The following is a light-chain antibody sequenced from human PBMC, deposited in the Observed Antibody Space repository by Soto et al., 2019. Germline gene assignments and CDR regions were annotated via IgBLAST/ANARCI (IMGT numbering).Light chain of an antibody. CDR1: QSLLHSNGYNY. Sequence: DIVRTQSPLSLPVTPGEPASISCRSSQSLLHSNGYNYLDWYLQKPGQSPQLLIYLGSNRASGVPDRFSGSGSGTDFTLKISRVEAEYVGVYYCMQALQTPWTFGQGTKVEIK. CDR2: LGS. CDR3: MQALQTPWT. V-gene: IGKV2-28*01. J-gene: IGKJ1*01.